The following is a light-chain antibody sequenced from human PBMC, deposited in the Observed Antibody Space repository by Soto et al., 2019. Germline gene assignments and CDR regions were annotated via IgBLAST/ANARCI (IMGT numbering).Light chain of an antibody. J-gene: IGKJ1*01. CDR3: QQYHSFSRT. CDR2: KAS. V-gene: IGKV1-5*03. Sequence: DIQMTQSPSTLSASVGDRVTITCRASQVVGSWLAWYQQRPGKAPKLLIYKASILESGVPSRFSGSGGGTEFTLTISSLQPDDFATYYCQQYHSFSRTFGQGTRVEI. CDR1: QVVGSW.